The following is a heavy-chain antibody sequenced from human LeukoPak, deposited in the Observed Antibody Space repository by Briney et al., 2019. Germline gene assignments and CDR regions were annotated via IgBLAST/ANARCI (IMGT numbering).Heavy chain of an antibody. CDR3: ATESYYGSGSSSYGMDV. Sequence: GASVKVSCKVSGYTLTELSMHWVRQAPGKGLEWMGGFDPEDGETIYAQKFQGRVTMTEDTSTDTAYMELSSLRSEDTAVYYCATESYYGSGSSSYGMDVRGQGTTVTVSS. D-gene: IGHD3-10*01. CDR1: GYTLTELS. V-gene: IGHV1-24*01. J-gene: IGHJ6*02. CDR2: FDPEDGET.